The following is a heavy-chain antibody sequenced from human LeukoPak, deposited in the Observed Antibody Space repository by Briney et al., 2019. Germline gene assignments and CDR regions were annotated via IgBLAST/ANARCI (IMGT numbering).Heavy chain of an antibody. CDR1: GGSIRSSSYY. V-gene: IGHV4-39*01. CDR3: ARHPSGSSFDY. Sequence: SETLSLTCSVSGGSIRSSSYYWGWIRQPPGKGLEWIGTIHYTGSTYYTPSLKSRVTVSVDTSNNQFSLKVSSVTAADTAVYYCARHPSGSSFDYWGQGTLVAVFS. CDR2: IHYTGST. D-gene: IGHD1-26*01. J-gene: IGHJ4*02.